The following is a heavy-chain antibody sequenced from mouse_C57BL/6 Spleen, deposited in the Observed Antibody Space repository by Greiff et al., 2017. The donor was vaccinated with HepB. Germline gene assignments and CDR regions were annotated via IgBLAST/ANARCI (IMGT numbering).Heavy chain of an antibody. Sequence: QVQLKQSGPELVKPGASVKISCKASGYAFSSSWMNWVKQRPGKGLEWIGRIYPGDGDTNYNGKFKGKATLTADKSSSTAYMQLSSLTSEDSAVYFCAKGYYTGPGFAYWGQGTLVTVSA. CDR2: IYPGDGDT. J-gene: IGHJ3*01. D-gene: IGHD2-12*01. V-gene: IGHV1-82*01. CDR3: AKGYYTGPGFAY. CDR1: GYAFSSSW.